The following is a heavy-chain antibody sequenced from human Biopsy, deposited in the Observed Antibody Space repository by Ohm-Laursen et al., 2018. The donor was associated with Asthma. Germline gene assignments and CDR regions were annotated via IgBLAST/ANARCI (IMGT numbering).Heavy chain of an antibody. Sequence: ASVKVSCKASGYNFISFAIHWVRQAPGQRLEWMGWVNTGNGNTKYSQRFQGRVTITRDTSASTAYMELRSLRSEDTATYYCARTYYDFLTGQVKDVFGVWGQGTMVTVSS. CDR1: GYNFISFA. CDR3: ARTYYDFLTGQVKDVFGV. V-gene: IGHV1-3*04. CDR2: VNTGNGNT. J-gene: IGHJ3*01. D-gene: IGHD3-9*01.